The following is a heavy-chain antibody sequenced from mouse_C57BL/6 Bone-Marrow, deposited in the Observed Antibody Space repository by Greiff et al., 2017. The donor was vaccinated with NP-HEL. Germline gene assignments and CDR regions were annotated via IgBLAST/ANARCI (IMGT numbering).Heavy chain of an antibody. V-gene: IGHV1-81*01. D-gene: IGHD1-1*01. CDR3: ARETYYGSSGFAY. Sequence: VKLVESGAELARPGASVKLSCKASGYTFTSYGISWVKQRTGQGLEWIGEIYPRSGNTYYNEKFKGKATLTADKSSSTAYMELRSLTSEDSAVYFCARETYYGSSGFAYWGQGTLVTVSA. CDR1: GYTFTSYG. CDR2: IYPRSGNT. J-gene: IGHJ3*01.